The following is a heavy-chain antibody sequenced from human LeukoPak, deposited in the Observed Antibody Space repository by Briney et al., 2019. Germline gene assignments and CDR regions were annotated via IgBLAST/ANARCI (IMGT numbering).Heavy chain of an antibody. CDR2: ISSNGGST. CDR1: GFTFSSYA. V-gene: IGHV3-64D*09. J-gene: IGHJ4*02. CDR3: VKGSYDFWSGYYDY. Sequence: GGSLRLSCAASGFTFSSYAMHWVRQAPGKGLEYVSAISSNGGSTYYADSVKGRFTISRDNSKNTLYLQMSSLRAEDTAVYYCVKGSYDFWSGYYDYWGQGTLVTVSS. D-gene: IGHD3-3*01.